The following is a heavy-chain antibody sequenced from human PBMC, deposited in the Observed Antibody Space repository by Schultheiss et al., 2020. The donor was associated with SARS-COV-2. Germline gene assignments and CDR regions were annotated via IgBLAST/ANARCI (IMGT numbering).Heavy chain of an antibody. CDR3: ARVHPASGYYYVPEYYFDY. CDR2: IYYSGST. J-gene: IGHJ4*02. D-gene: IGHD3-22*01. Sequence: SETLSLTCTVSGGSISGYYWSWIRQPPGKGLEWIGHIYYSGSTNYNPSLKSRVTISVDTSKNQFSLKLSSVTAADTAVYYCARVHPASGYYYVPEYYFDYWGQGSLVTVSS. CDR1: GGSISGYY. V-gene: IGHV4-59*01.